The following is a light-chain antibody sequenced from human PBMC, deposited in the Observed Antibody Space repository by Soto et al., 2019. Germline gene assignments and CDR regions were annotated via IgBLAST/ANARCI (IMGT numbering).Light chain of an antibody. V-gene: IGKV3-20*01. J-gene: IGKJ4*01. CDR2: GAS. CDR1: QSVTSSS. Sequence: ETVLTQSPGTLSLSPGERATVSCRASQSVTSSSLGWYQQKPGQAPRLLIYGASTRATGIPDRFSGSGSGTVFTLTVSRLEPEDFAVYYCQQYGSSAQVTFGGGTKVEIK. CDR3: QQYGSSAQVT.